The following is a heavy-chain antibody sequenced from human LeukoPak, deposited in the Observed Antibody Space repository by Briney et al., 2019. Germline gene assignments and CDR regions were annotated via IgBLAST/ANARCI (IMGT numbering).Heavy chain of an antibody. CDR3: ARDLAWGGY. D-gene: IGHD7-27*01. V-gene: IGHV3-7*01. CDR2: IKQDGSKK. Sequence: PGGSLRLSCVASGFPFSSYWMTWVRQAPGKGLEWVANIKQDGSKKSYVDSVKGRFTISRDNAKNSLYLQMNSLRAEDTAVYYCARDLAWGGYWGQGTLVTVSS. J-gene: IGHJ4*02. CDR1: GFPFSSYW.